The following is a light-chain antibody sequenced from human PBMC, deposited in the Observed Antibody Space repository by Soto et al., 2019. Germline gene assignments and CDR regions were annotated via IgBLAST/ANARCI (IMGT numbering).Light chain of an antibody. V-gene: IGKV3-15*01. CDR3: QQYNTWHRT. Sequence: IVLTQSPVTLSLSAGDRATLSCRASQSITTHLAWYQQRPGQAPRLLIYHSSTRATGVPTRFSGSGSGTDFTLTINSLQSEDIAVYYCQQYNTWHRTFGQGTKVDIK. J-gene: IGKJ1*01. CDR2: HSS. CDR1: QSITTH.